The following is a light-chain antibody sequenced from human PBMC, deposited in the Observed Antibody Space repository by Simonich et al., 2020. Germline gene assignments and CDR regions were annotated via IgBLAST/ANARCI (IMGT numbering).Light chain of an antibody. V-gene: IGKV3-15*01. Sequence: EIVMTQSPATLSVSPGERATLSCRASQSVSSNLAWYQQKPGQAPRLLLYGASTRATGIPARVSGRGSGTEFTLTISSLQSEDFAVYYCQQYNNWPPWTFGQGTKVEIK. J-gene: IGKJ1*01. CDR1: QSVSSN. CDR3: QQYNNWPPWT. CDR2: GAS.